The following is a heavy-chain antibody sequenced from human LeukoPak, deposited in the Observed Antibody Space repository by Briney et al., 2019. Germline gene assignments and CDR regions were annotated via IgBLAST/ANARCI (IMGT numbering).Heavy chain of an antibody. D-gene: IGHD6-6*01. CDR2: IKQDGSEK. Sequence: PWETLSLTCTVSGGSISSSSYYWGWIRQPPGKGLEWVANIKQDGSEKYYVDSVKGRFTISRDNAKNSLYLQMNSRRAEDTAVYYCARDRQASSSFDYWGQGTLVTVSS. J-gene: IGHJ4*02. CDR3: ARDRQASSSFDY. V-gene: IGHV3-7*01. CDR1: GGSISSSSYY.